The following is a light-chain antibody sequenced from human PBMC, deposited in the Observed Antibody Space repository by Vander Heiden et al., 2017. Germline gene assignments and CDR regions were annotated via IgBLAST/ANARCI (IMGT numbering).Light chain of an antibody. J-gene: IGKJ4*01. CDR2: DAS. V-gene: IGKV1-33*01. Sequence: IQMTRSPCSLSASVGDRVTITCQASQDISNYLNWYQQKPGKAPKLLIYDASNLETGVPSRFTGSRYGKDFTFTIGSRQPDDTAPHNCQRNANHPPLTFGGGTKLEIK. CDR3: QRNANHPPLT. CDR1: QDISNY.